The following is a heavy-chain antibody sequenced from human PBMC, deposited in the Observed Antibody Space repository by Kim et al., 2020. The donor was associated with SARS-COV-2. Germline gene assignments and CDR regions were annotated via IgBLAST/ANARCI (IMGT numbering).Heavy chain of an antibody. V-gene: IGHV1-2*04. CDR1: GYTFTGYY. D-gene: IGHD3-9*01. Sequence: ASVKVSCKASGYTFTGYYMHWVRQAPGQGLEWMGWINPNSGGTNYAQKFQGWVTMTRDTSISTAYMELSRLRSDDTAVYYCARALPYDILTGYLGIRYYFDYWGQGTLVTVSS. J-gene: IGHJ4*02. CDR3: ARALPYDILTGYLGIRYYFDY. CDR2: INPNSGGT.